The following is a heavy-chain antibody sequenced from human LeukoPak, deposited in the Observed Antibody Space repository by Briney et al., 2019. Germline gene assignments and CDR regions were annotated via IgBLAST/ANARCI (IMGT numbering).Heavy chain of an antibody. V-gene: IGHV3-33*06. J-gene: IGHJ4*02. D-gene: IGHD3-3*01. Sequence: GGSLRLSCAASGFTFSSYGMHWVRQAPGKGLEWVAVIWYDGSNKYYADSVKGRFTISRDNSKNTLYLQMNSLRAEDTAVYYCAKGGRTYYDFWSGYPRDAFDYWGQGTLVTVSS. CDR3: AKGGRTYYDFWSGYPRDAFDY. CDR2: IWYDGSNK. CDR1: GFTFSSYG.